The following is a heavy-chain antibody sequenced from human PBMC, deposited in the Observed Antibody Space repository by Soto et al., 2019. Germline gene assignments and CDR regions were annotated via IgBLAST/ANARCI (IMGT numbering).Heavy chain of an antibody. CDR1: GGSISSSSYY. Sequence: SETLSLTCTVSGGSISSSSYYWGWIRQPPGKGLEWIGSIYYSGSTYYNPSLKSRVTISVDTSKNQFSLKLSSVTAADTAVYYCASLKDAYYEAHCQHWGQVTLVTVSS. D-gene: IGHD1-26*01. V-gene: IGHV4-39*01. CDR3: ASLKDAYYEAHCQH. CDR2: IYYSGST. J-gene: IGHJ1*01.